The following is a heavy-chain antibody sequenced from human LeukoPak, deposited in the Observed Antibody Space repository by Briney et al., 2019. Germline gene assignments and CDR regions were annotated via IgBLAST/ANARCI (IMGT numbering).Heavy chain of an antibody. Sequence: GGSLRLSRAASGFTFDDYGMSWVRQAPGKGLEWVSGINWNGGSTGYADSVKGRFTISRDNAKNSPYLQMNSLRAEDTALYYCARSVAASRDYWGQGTLVTVSS. CDR2: INWNGGST. CDR1: GFTFDDYG. CDR3: ARSVAASRDY. J-gene: IGHJ4*02. V-gene: IGHV3-20*04. D-gene: IGHD2-15*01.